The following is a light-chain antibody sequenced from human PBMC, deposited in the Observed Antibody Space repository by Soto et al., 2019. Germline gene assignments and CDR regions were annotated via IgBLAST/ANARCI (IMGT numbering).Light chain of an antibody. CDR1: QSISSW. J-gene: IGKJ1*01. CDR2: DAS. CDR3: QQYNSYSKT. Sequence: DIQMTQSPSTLSASVGDRLTITCRVSQSISSWLAWYQQKPGKAPKLLIFDASSLESGVPSRFSGSGSGTEFTLTISSLQPDDFATYYCQQYNSYSKTFGQGTKVDIK. V-gene: IGKV1-5*01.